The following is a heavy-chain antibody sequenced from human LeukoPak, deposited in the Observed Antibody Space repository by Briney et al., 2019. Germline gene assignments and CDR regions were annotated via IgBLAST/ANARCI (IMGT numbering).Heavy chain of an antibody. CDR1: GGSISSYY. Sequence: SETLSLTCTVSGGSISSYYWSWIRQPPGKGLEWIGYIYYSGSTNYNPSLKSRVTISVDTFKNQFSLKLSSVTAEDTAVYYCARDSGGSYYYYYYMDVWGKGTTVTISS. CDR2: IYYSGST. CDR3: ARDSGGSYYYYYYMDV. D-gene: IGHD1-26*01. J-gene: IGHJ6*03. V-gene: IGHV4-59*12.